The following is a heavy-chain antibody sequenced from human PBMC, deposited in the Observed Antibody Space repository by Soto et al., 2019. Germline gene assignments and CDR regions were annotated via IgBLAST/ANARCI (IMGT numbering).Heavy chain of an antibody. D-gene: IGHD2-2*01. CDR2: INHSGST. V-gene: IGHV4-34*01. CDR3: AREVRYCSSTTCSSNWFDP. CDR1: GGSFSGYY. J-gene: IGHJ5*02. Sequence: SETLSLTCAVYGGSFSGYYWSWIRQPPGKGLEWIGEINHSGSTNYNPSLKSRATISVDTSKNQFSLWLSSVTAADTAVYYCAREVRYCSSTTCSSNWFDPWGQGTLATVSS.